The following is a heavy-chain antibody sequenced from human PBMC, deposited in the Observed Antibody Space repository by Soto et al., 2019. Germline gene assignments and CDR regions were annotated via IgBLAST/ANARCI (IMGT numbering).Heavy chain of an antibody. J-gene: IGHJ6*02. V-gene: IGHV4-34*01. CDR3: ARGRGSSWYYYGMDV. CDR1: GGSFSGYY. D-gene: IGHD6-13*01. CDR2: INHSGST. Sequence: PSETLSLTCAVYGGSFSGYYWSWIRQPPGKGLEWIGEINHSGSTNYNPSLKSRVTISVDTSKNQFSLKLSSVTAADTAVYYCARGRGSSWYYYGMDVWGQGTTVT.